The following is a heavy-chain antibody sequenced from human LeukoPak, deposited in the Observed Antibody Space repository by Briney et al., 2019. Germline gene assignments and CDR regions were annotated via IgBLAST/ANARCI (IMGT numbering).Heavy chain of an antibody. V-gene: IGHV3-23*01. J-gene: IGHJ6*02. CDR2: ISGSDGST. Sequence: PGGSLRLSCAASGFTFSTYALTWVRQAPGKGLEWVSVISGSDGSTNYADSVKGRFTISRDNSKNTLYLQMDSLRAEDTAVYYCARDRSGSLYYYYGMDVWGQGTTVSVSS. D-gene: IGHD1-26*01. CDR1: GFTFSTYA. CDR3: ARDRSGSLYYYYGMDV.